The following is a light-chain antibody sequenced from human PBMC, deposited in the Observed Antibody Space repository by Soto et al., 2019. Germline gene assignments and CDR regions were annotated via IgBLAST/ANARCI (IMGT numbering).Light chain of an antibody. CDR3: RSYTSSSTYV. V-gene: IGLV2-14*01. J-gene: IGLJ1*01. CDR2: EVS. CDR1: SSDVGGYNY. Sequence: QSALTQPASVSGSPGQSITISCTGTSSDVGGYNYVSWYQQHPGKAPKLMIYEVSNRPSGVSNRCSGSKSGNTASLTISGLQAEDEADYSCRSYTSSSTYVFGTGTKLTVL.